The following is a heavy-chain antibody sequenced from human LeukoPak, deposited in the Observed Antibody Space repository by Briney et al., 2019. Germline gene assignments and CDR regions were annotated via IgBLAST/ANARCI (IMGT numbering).Heavy chain of an antibody. Sequence: PGGSLRLSCAASGFTFSSYAMHWVRQAPGKGLEWVAIISYDGSNKYYADSVKGRFTISRDNSKNTLYLQMNSLRAEDTAVYYCARDYRFGELSAFDSWGQGTLVTVSS. V-gene: IGHV3-30-3*01. CDR1: GFTFSSYA. CDR3: ARDYRFGELSAFDS. J-gene: IGHJ4*02. D-gene: IGHD3-10*01. CDR2: ISYDGSNK.